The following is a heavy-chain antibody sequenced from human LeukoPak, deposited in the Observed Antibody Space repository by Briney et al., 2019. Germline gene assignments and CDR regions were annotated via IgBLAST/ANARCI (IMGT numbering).Heavy chain of an antibody. CDR2: ISGSGGST. Sequence: GGSLRLSCAASGFTFSSYAMSWVRQAPGKGLEWVSAISGSGGSTYYADSVKGRFTISRDNSKNTLYLQMNSLRAEDTAVYYCARSRGFGSYFDYWGQGTLVTVSS. CDR1: GFTFSSYA. V-gene: IGHV3-23*01. D-gene: IGHD3-10*01. J-gene: IGHJ4*02. CDR3: ARSRGFGSYFDY.